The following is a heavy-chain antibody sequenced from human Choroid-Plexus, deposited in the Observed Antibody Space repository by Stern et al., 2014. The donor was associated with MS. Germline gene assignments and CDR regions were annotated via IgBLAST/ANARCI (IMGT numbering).Heavy chain of an antibody. V-gene: IGHV1-2*02. CDR3: ARDQRGITIFGVVTDYYYLGMDV. D-gene: IGHD3-3*01. CDR2: INPNTGGT. J-gene: IGHJ6*02. CDR1: GYIFTGYY. Sequence: VQLVESGAEVKKPGASVKVSCKTSGYIFTGYYIHWVRQAPGQGLEWMAWINPNTGGTKDAQNFQGRVTMSRDTSISTAYVELSSLTSDDTAVYYCARDQRGITIFGVVTDYYYLGMDVWGQGTTVTVSS.